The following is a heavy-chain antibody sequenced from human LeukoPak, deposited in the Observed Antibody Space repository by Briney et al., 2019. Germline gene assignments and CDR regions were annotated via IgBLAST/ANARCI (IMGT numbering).Heavy chain of an antibody. Sequence: GGSLRLSCAASGFTFSSYSMNWVRQAPGKGLEWVSYISTRSSTIYYADSVKGRFTISRDNSKNTLYLQMNSLRAEDTAVYYCAKLRLGELSFSSADYWGQGTLVTVSS. V-gene: IGHV3-48*01. CDR1: GFTFSSYS. D-gene: IGHD3-16*02. J-gene: IGHJ4*02. CDR2: ISTRSSTI. CDR3: AKLRLGELSFSSADY.